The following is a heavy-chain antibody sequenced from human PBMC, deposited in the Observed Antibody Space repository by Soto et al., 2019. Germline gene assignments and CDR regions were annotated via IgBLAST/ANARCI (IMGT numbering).Heavy chain of an antibody. Sequence: GGSLRLSCAASGFTFSSYAMHWVRQAPDKGLERVAVISYDGSNKYYADSVKGRFTISRDNSKNTLYLQMNSLRAEDTAVYYCARDPGAYDILTGYYYGMDVWGQGTTVTVSS. CDR1: GFTFSSYA. J-gene: IGHJ6*02. V-gene: IGHV3-30-3*01. D-gene: IGHD3-9*01. CDR3: ARDPGAYDILTGYYYGMDV. CDR2: ISYDGSNK.